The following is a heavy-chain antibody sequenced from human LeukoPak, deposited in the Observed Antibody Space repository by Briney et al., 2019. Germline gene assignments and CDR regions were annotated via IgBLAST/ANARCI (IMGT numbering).Heavy chain of an antibody. CDR3: VRERTNYYDSSGYY. CDR2: IKQDGSEK. CDR1: GFTFSSYW. Sequence: GGSLRLSCAASGFTFSSYWTSWVRQAPGKGLEWVANIKQDGSEKYYVDSVKGRFTISRDNAKNSLYLEMNSLRAEDTAVYYCVRERTNYYDSSGYYWGQGTLVTVSS. J-gene: IGHJ4*02. D-gene: IGHD3-22*01. V-gene: IGHV3-7*05.